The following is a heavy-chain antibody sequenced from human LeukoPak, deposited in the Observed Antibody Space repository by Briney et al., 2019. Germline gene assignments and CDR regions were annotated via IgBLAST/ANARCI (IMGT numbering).Heavy chain of an antibody. D-gene: IGHD6-13*01. Sequence: GGSLRLSCAASGFTFSSYWMSWVRQAPGKGLEWVANIKQDGSEKYYVDSVEGRFTISRDNAKNSLYLQMNSLRAEDTAVYYCARPREWSAAGPGNPWGQGTLVTVSS. CDR2: IKQDGSEK. CDR1: GFTFSSYW. CDR3: ARPREWSAAGPGNP. J-gene: IGHJ5*02. V-gene: IGHV3-7*01.